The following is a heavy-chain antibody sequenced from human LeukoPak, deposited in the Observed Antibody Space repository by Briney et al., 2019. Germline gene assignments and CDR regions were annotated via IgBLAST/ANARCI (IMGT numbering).Heavy chain of an antibody. J-gene: IGHJ6*03. CDR1: GYTFTSYG. D-gene: IGHD7-27*01. V-gene: IGHV1-69*05. CDR2: IIPIFGTA. CDR3: ARAPTGDNTYYYYYMDV. Sequence: SVKVSCKASGYTFTSYGISWVRQAPGQGLEWMGGIIPIFGTANYAQKFQGRVTITTDESTSTAYMELSSLRSEDTAVYYCARAPTGDNTYYYYYMDVWGKGTTVTVSS.